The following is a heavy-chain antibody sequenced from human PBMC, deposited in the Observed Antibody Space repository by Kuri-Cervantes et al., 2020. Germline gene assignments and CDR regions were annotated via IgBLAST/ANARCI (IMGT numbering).Heavy chain of an antibody. CDR3: ARDPYYESTSFSYFSP. J-gene: IGHJ5*02. CDR2: INPNSGGT. V-gene: IGHV1-2*04. Sequence: ASVKVSCKASGYTFTGYYMHWVRQAPGQGLEWMGWINPNSGGTNYAQKFQGWVTMTRDTSISTAYMELSRLRSDDTAVYYCARDPYYESTSFSYFSPWGQGTLVTVSS. CDR1: GYTFTGYY. D-gene: IGHD3-22*01.